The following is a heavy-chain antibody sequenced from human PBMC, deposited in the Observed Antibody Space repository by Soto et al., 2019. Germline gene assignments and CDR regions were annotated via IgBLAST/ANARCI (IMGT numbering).Heavy chain of an antibody. Sequence: GGSLRLSCAVSGFTFSSYWMSWVRQAPGKGLEWVANIKEDGSEKYYVDSVKGRFTISRDNAKNSLYLQMNSLRAEDTAVYYCARLSLYSSAGYSFWGQGTLVTVSS. V-gene: IGHV3-7*01. CDR1: GFTFSSYW. CDR3: ARLSLYSSAGYSF. D-gene: IGHD6-19*01. J-gene: IGHJ4*02. CDR2: IKEDGSEK.